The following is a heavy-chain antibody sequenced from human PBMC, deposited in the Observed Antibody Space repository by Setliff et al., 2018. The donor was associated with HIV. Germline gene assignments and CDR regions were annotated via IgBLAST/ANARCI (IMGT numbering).Heavy chain of an antibody. CDR3: VLYSTGASRFDY. D-gene: IGHD2-8*01. V-gene: IGHV1-69-2*01. Sequence: ASVKVSCKASGYTFIDKYMHWVRQAPGKGLHWMGRIDPENDETKYSQKLQVRFTMTADRSTDTAYMELSGLRSEDTAIYYCVLYSTGASRFDYWGQGTQVTVSS. J-gene: IGHJ4*02. CDR1: GYTFIDKY. CDR2: IDPENDET.